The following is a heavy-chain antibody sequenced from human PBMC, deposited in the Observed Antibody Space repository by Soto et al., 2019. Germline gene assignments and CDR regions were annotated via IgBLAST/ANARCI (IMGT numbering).Heavy chain of an antibody. D-gene: IGHD5-12*01. Sequence: PSETLSLTCAVYGGSFSGYYWSWIRQPPGKGLEWIGEISHSGSTNYNPSLKSRVTISVDTSKNQFSLKLSSVTAADTAVYYCARVKWLRNDYWGQGTLVTVSS. J-gene: IGHJ4*02. CDR1: GGSFSGYY. CDR3: ARVKWLRNDY. V-gene: IGHV4-34*01. CDR2: ISHSGST.